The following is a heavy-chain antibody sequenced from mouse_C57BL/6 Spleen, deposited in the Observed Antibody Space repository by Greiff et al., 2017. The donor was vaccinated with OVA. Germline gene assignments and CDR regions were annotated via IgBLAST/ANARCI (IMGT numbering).Heavy chain of an antibody. D-gene: IGHD1-1*01. V-gene: IGHV1-50*01. Sequence: QVQLQQPGAELVKPGASVKLSCKASGYTFTSYWMQWVKQRPGQGLEWIGEIDPSDSYTNYNQKFKGKATLTVDTSSSTAYMQLSSLTSEDSAVYYCARRSYYYGSSPFAYWGKGTLVTVSA. CDR3: ARRSYYYGSSPFAY. CDR2: IDPSDSYT. CDR1: GYTFTSYW. J-gene: IGHJ3*01.